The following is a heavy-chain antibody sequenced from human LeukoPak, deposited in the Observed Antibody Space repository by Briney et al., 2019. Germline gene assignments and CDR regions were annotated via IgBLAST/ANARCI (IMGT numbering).Heavy chain of an antibody. CDR2: IYYSGST. J-gene: IGHJ4*02. Sequence: SETLSLTCTVSGGSISSSSYYWGWIRQPPGKGLEWIGGIYYSGSTYYNPSLKSRVTISVDTSKNQFSLKLSSVTAADTAVYYCARHGGSSWYVYWGQGILVTVSS. CDR1: GGSISSSSYY. D-gene: IGHD6-13*01. V-gene: IGHV4-39*01. CDR3: ARHGGSSWYVY.